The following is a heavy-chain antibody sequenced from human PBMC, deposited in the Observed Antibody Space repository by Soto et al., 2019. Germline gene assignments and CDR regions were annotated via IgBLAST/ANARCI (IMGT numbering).Heavy chain of an antibody. CDR3: ARWSHSGYRAEGNYYYYYGMDV. V-gene: IGHV4-59*01. J-gene: IGHJ6*02. D-gene: IGHD5-12*01. Sequence: SETLSLTCTVSGGSISSYYWSWIRRPPGKGLEWIGYIYYSGSTNYNPSLKSRVTISVDTSKNQFSLKLSSVTAADTAVYYCARWSHSGYRAEGNYYYYYGMDVWGQGTTVTVSS. CDR1: GGSISSYY. CDR2: IYYSGST.